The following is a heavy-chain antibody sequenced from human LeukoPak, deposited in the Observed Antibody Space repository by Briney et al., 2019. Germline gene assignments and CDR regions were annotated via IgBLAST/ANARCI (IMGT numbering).Heavy chain of an antibody. V-gene: IGHV3-53*05. J-gene: IGHJ5*02. CDR2: IYSGGST. CDR3: ARVLGRAVAGPDNWFDP. D-gene: IGHD6-19*01. CDR1: GFTVNSNY. Sequence: GGSLRLSCAASGFTVNSNYMSWVRQAPGKGLEWVSVIYSGGSTYYADSVKGRFTISRDNSKNTLYLQMNSLRSEDTAVYYCARVLGRAVAGPDNWFDPWGQGTLVTVSS.